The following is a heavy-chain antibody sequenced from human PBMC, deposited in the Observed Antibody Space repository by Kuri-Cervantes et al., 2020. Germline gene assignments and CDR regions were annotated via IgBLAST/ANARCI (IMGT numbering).Heavy chain of an antibody. J-gene: IGHJ4*02. CDR1: RFTFSSYA. Sequence: GESLKISCAASRFTFSSYAMSWVRQAPGKGLEWVSSISGSGGTTYYADSVKGRFTISRDNSKNTLYLQMNSLRAEDTAVYYCARDYGGSYGGWGQGTLVTVSS. CDR3: ARDYGGSYGG. CDR2: ISGSGGTT. D-gene: IGHD1-26*01. V-gene: IGHV3-23*01.